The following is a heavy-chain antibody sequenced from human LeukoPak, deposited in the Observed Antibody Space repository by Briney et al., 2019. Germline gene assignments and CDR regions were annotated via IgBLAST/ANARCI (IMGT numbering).Heavy chain of an antibody. J-gene: IGHJ5*02. Sequence: GSLRLSCAASGFTFSSYEMYWVRQAPGKGLEWVSYISSSGSTIYYADSVKGRFTISRDNAKNSLYLQMNSLRAEDTAVYYCAREYYYDSSGNEGDWFDPWGQGTLVTVSS. D-gene: IGHD3-22*01. CDR3: AREYYYDSSGNEGDWFDP. CDR1: GFTFSSYE. V-gene: IGHV3-48*03. CDR2: ISSSGSTI.